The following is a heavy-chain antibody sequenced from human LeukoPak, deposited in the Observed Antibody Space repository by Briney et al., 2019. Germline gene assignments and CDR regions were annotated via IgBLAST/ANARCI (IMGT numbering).Heavy chain of an antibody. D-gene: IGHD6-6*01. CDR1: GFTFSSYA. CDR2: ISGSGGST. Sequence: GGSLRLSCAASGFTFSSYAMGWVRQAPGKGLEWVSAISGSGGSTYYADSAKGRFTISRDNSKNTVYLQMNSLRAEDTAVYYCAKARYSSSWWVVDYWGQGTLVTVSS. CDR3: AKARYSSSWWVVDY. V-gene: IGHV3-23*01. J-gene: IGHJ4*02.